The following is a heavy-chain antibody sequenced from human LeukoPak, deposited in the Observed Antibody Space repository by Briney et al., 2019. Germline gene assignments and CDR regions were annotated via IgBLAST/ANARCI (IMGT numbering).Heavy chain of an antibody. V-gene: IGHV3-30*18. Sequence: GGSLRLSCAASGFTFSSYGMPWVRQAPGKGLEWVAVISYDGSNKYYVDSVKGRFTISRDNSKNTLYLEMNSLSAEDTAVYYCAKDLAYYSSSWFRVVDYWGQGTLVTVSS. CDR3: AKDLAYYSSSWFRVVDY. CDR2: ISYDGSNK. J-gene: IGHJ4*02. CDR1: GFTFSSYG. D-gene: IGHD6-13*01.